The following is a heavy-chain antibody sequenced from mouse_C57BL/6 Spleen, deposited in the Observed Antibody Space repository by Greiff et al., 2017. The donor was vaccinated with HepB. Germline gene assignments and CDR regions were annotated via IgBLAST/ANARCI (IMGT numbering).Heavy chain of an antibody. V-gene: IGHV5-9*01. CDR1: GFTFSSYT. CDR2: ISGGGGNT. J-gene: IGHJ2*01. Sequence: EVHLVESGGGLVKPGGSLKLSCAASGFTFSSYTMSWVRQTPEKRLEWVATISGGGGNTYYPDSVKGRFTISRDNAKNTLYLQMSSLRSEDTALYYCARRGYLNFYFDYWGQGTTLTVSS. CDR3: ARRGYLNFYFDY. D-gene: IGHD2-2*01.